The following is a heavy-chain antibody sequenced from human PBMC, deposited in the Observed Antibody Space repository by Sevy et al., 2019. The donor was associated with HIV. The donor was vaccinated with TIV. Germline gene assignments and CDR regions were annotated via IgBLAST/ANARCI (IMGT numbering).Heavy chain of an antibody. D-gene: IGHD1-26*01. CDR1: GGSISGNF. Sequence: SETLSLTCSVSGGSISGNFWTWIRQPPGKGLEWIGYIYYSGSTNSNPSLKSRVSISLDTSKNQFSLRLKSVTAADTAGYYCASGSGSYYDAFHIWGQGTMVTVSS. J-gene: IGHJ3*02. V-gene: IGHV4-59*01. CDR2: IYYSGST. CDR3: ASGSGSYYDAFHI.